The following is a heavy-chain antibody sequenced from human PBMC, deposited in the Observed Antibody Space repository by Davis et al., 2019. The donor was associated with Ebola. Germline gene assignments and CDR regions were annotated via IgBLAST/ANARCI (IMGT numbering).Heavy chain of an antibody. J-gene: IGHJ6*04. CDR3: ARAAGPRDYYGMDV. V-gene: IGHV5-51*01. CDR2: IFPGDSDT. CDR1: GYSFNTYW. D-gene: IGHD6-13*01. Sequence: GESLKISCEASGYSFNTYWIVWVRQMPGKGLECMGIIFPGDSDTRYSPSFQGQVTISADKSISTAYLQWSSLKASDTAMYYCARAAGPRDYYGMDVWGKGTTVTVSS.